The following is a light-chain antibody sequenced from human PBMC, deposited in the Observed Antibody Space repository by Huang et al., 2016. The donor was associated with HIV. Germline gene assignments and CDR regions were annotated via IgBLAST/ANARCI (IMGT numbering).Light chain of an antibody. J-gene: IGKJ4*01. V-gene: IGKV3-11*01. Sequence: DIVLTQSPATLSLSPGQRATLSCRASQNINNYLVWYQQKPGHAPRLLIYDSVNRATGIPARFSGSGSGTDFTLTINTLEPEDFAVYYCQQRGAWPLTFGGGTKVEIK. CDR3: QQRGAWPLT. CDR2: DSV. CDR1: QNINNY.